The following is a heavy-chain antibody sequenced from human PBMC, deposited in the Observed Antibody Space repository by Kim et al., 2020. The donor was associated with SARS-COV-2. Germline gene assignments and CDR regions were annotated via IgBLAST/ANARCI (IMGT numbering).Heavy chain of an antibody. J-gene: IGHJ6*02. V-gene: IGHV1-69*06. CDR2: IIPIFGTA. CDR1: GGTFSSYA. CDR3: AREGERLLWFGEPIVRYYGMDV. D-gene: IGHD3-10*01. Sequence: SVKVSCKASGGTFSSYAISWVRQAPGQGLEWMGGIIPIFGTANYAQKFQGRVTITADKSTSTAYMELSSLRSEDTAVYYCAREGERLLWFGEPIVRYYGMDVWGQGTTVTVSS.